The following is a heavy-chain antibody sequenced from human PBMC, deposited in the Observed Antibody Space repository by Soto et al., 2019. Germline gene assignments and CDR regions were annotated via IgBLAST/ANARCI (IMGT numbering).Heavy chain of an antibody. V-gene: IGHV3-23*01. D-gene: IGHD3-10*01. J-gene: IGHJ4*02. Sequence: LRLSFAGSGFTFSAYGMSWVRQAPGKGLEWVSGISVSGTSTYYADSVKGRFTISRDNSKNTLYLQMKRLRAEDTALYYCAKDWTRGSGGYPDYFDYWGQGTLVTVSS. CDR1: GFTFSAYG. CDR3: AKDWTRGSGGYPDYFDY. CDR2: ISVSGTST.